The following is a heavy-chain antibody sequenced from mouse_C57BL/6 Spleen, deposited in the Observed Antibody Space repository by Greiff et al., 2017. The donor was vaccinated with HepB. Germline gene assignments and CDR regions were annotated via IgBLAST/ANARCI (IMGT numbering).Heavy chain of an antibody. CDR1: GFTFSSYG. J-gene: IGHJ3*01. Sequence: DVKLVESGGDLVKPGGSLKLSCAASGFTFSSYGMSWVRQTPDKRLEWVATISSGGSYTYYPDSVKGRFTISRDNAKNTLYLQMSSLKSEDTAMYYCARQEYGSSPAWFAYWGQGTLVTVSA. V-gene: IGHV5-6*02. D-gene: IGHD1-1*01. CDR2: ISSGGSYT. CDR3: ARQEYGSSPAWFAY.